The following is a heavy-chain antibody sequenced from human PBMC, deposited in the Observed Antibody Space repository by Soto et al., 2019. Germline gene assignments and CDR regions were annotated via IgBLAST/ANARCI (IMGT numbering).Heavy chain of an antibody. CDR2: INHSGST. D-gene: IGHD5-18*01. V-gene: IGHV4-34*01. CDR1: GGSFSGYY. J-gene: IGHJ4*02. CDR3: ARGRRAYSYGEYYFDY. Sequence: SETLSLTCAVYGGSFSGYYWSWIRHPPGKGLEWIGEINHSGSTNYNPSLKSRVTISVDTSKNQFSLKLSSVTAADTAVYYCARGRRAYSYGEYYFDYWGQGTLVPVSS.